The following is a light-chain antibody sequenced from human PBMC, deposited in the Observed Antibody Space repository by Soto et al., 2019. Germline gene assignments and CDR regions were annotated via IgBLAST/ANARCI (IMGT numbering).Light chain of an antibody. J-gene: IGLJ1*01. CDR3: ASFASSSTYV. CDR1: TSDIGAYDY. V-gene: IGLV2-14*01. CDR2: EVN. Sequence: QSALTQPASVSGSPGQSITISCTGTTSDIGAYDYVSWYQQLPGKAPKLIISEVNDRPSGVSNRFSGSKSATTASLTISGLHAEDEGDYYCASFASSSTYVFGTGTKLTVL.